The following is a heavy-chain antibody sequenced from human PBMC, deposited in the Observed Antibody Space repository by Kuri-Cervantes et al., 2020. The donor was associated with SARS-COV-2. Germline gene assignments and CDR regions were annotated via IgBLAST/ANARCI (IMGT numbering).Heavy chain of an antibody. Sequence: GSLRLSCAASGFTFSSYEMNWVRQAPGKGLEWIGEINHSGSTNYNPSLKSRVTISVDTSKNQFSLKLSSVTAADTAVYYCARGYGVIAPLYYLDYWGQGTLVTVSS. D-gene: IGHD2-21*01. V-gene: IGHV4-34*01. CDR1: GFTFSSYE. J-gene: IGHJ4*02. CDR2: INHSGST. CDR3: ARGYGVIAPLYYLDY.